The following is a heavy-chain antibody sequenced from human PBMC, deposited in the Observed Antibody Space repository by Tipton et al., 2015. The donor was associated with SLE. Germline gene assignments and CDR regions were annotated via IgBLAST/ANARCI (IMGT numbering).Heavy chain of an antibody. CDR1: GFTFSSYA. CDR2: VYYSGST. J-gene: IGHJ3*01. CDR3: ARDRRVVPYDRFALDF. V-gene: IGHV4-59*01. Sequence: LRLSCAASGFTFSSYAMNWIRQAPGKGLEWIGHVYYSGSTYYNPSLGGRVTISRDTSKNQFSLKLSFVTAADTAVYYCARDRRVVPYDRFALDFWGQGTMVTVSS. D-gene: IGHD3-22*01.